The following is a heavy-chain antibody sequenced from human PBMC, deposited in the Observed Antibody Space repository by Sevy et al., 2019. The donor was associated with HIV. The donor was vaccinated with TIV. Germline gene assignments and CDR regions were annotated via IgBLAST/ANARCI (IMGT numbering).Heavy chain of an antibody. V-gene: IGHV3-23*01. CDR3: AKEVSEHSYSDY. D-gene: IGHD3-10*01. J-gene: IGHJ4*02. CDR1: GFTFSSYA. CDR2: IGGSADYT. Sequence: GGSLRLSCVTSGFTFSSYAMSWVRQAPGKGLEWVSAIGGSADYTYYADSVKGRFTISRDNSKNTLYLQMNGLRAEDTAVYYRAKEVSEHSYSDYWGQGTLVTVSS.